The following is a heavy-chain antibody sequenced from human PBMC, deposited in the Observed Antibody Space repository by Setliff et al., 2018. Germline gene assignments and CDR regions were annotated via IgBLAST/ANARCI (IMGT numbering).Heavy chain of an antibody. D-gene: IGHD2-2*01. V-gene: IGHV4-4*08. CDR2: IYTGGST. Sequence: PSETLSLTCIVSGVSVSRHYWSWIRQPPGKTLEWIGYIYTGGSTTYNPSLKSRVTLSLDTSKNHLSLNLTSVTAADTAVYYCARDQDGRGPAADYWGQGTLVTVSS. CDR1: GVSVSRHY. CDR3: ARDQDGRGPAADY. J-gene: IGHJ4*02.